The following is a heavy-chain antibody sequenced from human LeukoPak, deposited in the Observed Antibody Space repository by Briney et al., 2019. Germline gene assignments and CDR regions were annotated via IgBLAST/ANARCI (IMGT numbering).Heavy chain of an antibody. CDR3: ARGPNYQALYNSYYFMNV. D-gene: IGHD4/OR15-4a*01. V-gene: IGHV4-34*01. J-gene: IGHJ6*03. Sequence: SETLSLTCAVYGVSFSGYYWTWVRQPPGKGQEWIGEIKHLRSNNYNPSLKNRVTISLDTSKNQFSVSLTSVTAADTAVYFCARGPNYQALYNSYYFMNVWGKGTPVTVSS. CDR1: GVSFSGYY. CDR2: IKHLRSN.